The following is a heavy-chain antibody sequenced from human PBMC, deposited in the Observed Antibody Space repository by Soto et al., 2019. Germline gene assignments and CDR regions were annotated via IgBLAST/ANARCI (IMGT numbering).Heavy chain of an antibody. CDR2: ISPIFGTA. D-gene: IGHD3-22*01. J-gene: IGHJ5*02. CDR3: ASEMYYYHSSEFKWFDP. CDR1: GGSFSSYI. V-gene: IGHV1-69*01. Sequence: QMQLVQSGAEVKKPGSSVKVSCKASGGSFSSYIINWVRQAPGQGLEWMGGISPIFGTANYAQKFQGRVTLSADESTSTVYMELSSLRSEDTAVYYCASEMYYYHSSEFKWFDPWGQGTLVTVSS.